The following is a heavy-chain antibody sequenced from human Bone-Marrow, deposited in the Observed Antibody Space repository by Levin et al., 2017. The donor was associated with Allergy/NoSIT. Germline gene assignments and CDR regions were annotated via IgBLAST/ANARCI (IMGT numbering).Heavy chain of an antibody. Sequence: ASETLSLTCTVSGASISSGDDYWSWIRQAPGKGLEWIGYINYSGNTYYNPSLKSRVTISVDTSRNQFSLKLNSVTAADTAVYYCACGLYYDSSGYYYTPPFFDFWGQGTLVTVSS. D-gene: IGHD3-22*01. CDR2: INYSGNT. J-gene: IGHJ4*02. CDR1: GASISSGDDY. CDR3: ACGLYYDSSGYYYTPPFFDF. V-gene: IGHV4-30-4*01.